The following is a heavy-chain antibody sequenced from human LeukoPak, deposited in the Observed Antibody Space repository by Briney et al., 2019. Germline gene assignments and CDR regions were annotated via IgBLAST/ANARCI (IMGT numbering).Heavy chain of an antibody. D-gene: IGHD3-16*01. CDR2: IYYSGST. J-gene: IGHJ5*02. V-gene: IGHV4-59*01. Sequence: SETLSLTCTVSGGSISSYYWSWIRQPPGKGLEWIGYIYYSGSTNYNPSLKSRVTISVDTSKNQFSLKLSSVTAADTAVYYCASYFYDYVWGSYKANWFDPWGQGTLVTVSS. CDR1: GGSISSYY. CDR3: ASYFYDYVWGSYKANWFDP.